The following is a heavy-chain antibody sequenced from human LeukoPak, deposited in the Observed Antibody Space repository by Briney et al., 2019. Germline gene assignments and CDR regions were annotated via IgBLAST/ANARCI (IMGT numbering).Heavy chain of an antibody. V-gene: IGHV1-8*03. Sequence: ASVKVSCKASGYTFTSYDINWVRQATGQGLEWMGWMNPNSGNTGYAQKFQGRVTITRNTSISTAYMELSSLRSEDTAVYYCAREYYDILLAYYFDYWGQGTLVTVSS. J-gene: IGHJ4*02. CDR1: GYTFTSYD. CDR2: MNPNSGNT. CDR3: AREYYDILLAYYFDY. D-gene: IGHD3-9*01.